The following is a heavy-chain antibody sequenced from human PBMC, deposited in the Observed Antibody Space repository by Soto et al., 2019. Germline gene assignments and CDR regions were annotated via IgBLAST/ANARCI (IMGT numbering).Heavy chain of an antibody. CDR1: GGSISSAAYY. CDR3: AREYTYGSNFFDC. Sequence: QARLQESGPGLVKPSQTLSLTCTVSGGSISSAAYYWSWIRQHPGKGLEWIGYVSHSGSTSYNPSLKSRVIIPVDTSKNQFSLSLTSVTAADTAVYYCAREYTYGSNFFDCWGQGALVTVSS. CDR2: VSHSGST. J-gene: IGHJ4*02. D-gene: IGHD5-18*01. V-gene: IGHV4-31*03.